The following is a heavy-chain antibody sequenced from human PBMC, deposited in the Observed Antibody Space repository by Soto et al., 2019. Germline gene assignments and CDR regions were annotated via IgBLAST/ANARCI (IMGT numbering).Heavy chain of an antibody. V-gene: IGHV4-59*01. Sequence: QVQLQESGPGLVKPSETLSLTCTVSGGSISSYYWSWIRQPPGKGLEWIGYIYYSGSTNYNPSLKTRVTISVDRSKTQFSLKLSSVTAADTAVYCFARGYGGNFDYWGQETLVTVSS. CDR3: ARGYGGNFDY. CDR1: GGSISSYY. J-gene: IGHJ4*02. CDR2: IYYSGST. D-gene: IGHD1-26*01.